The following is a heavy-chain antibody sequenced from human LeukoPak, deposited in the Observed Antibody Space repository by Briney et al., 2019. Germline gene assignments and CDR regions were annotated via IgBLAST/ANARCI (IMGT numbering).Heavy chain of an antibody. CDR3: ARARRDSYGPLWY. CDR2: IKQDGSEK. J-gene: IGHJ4*02. V-gene: IGHV3-7*01. D-gene: IGHD5-18*01. Sequence: GGSLRLSCAASGFTFSSYWMSWVRQAPGKGVEWVANIKQDGSEKYYVDSVKGRFTISRDNAKNSLYLQMNSLRAEDTAVYYCARARRDSYGPLWYWGQGTLVTVSS. CDR1: GFTFSSYW.